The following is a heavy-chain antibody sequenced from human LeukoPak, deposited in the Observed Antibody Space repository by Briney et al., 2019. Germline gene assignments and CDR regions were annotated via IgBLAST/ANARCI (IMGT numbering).Heavy chain of an antibody. CDR1: GGSIDNSHYY. J-gene: IGHJ4*02. Sequence: PSETLSLTCTVSGGSIDNSHYYWGWIRQPPGEGLEWIASIHYNGSTHYNPSLKSRVTISVDTSKNQFSLKLSSVTAADTAVYYCVRLASGLIDYWGQGTLVTVSS. D-gene: IGHD6-19*01. V-gene: IGHV4-39*01. CDR2: IHYNGST. CDR3: VRLASGLIDY.